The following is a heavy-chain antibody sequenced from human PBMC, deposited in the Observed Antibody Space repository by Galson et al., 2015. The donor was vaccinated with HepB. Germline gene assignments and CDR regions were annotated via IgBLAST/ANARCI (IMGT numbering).Heavy chain of an antibody. D-gene: IGHD3-22*01. Sequence: ETLSLTCTVSGGSISSYYWSWIRQPPGKGLEWIGYIYYSGSTNYNPSLKSRVTISVDTSKNQFSLKLSSVTAADTAVYYCARETHYYDSSGYYPPGYFDLWGRGTLVTVSS. J-gene: IGHJ2*01. CDR2: IYYSGST. V-gene: IGHV4-59*01. CDR1: GGSISSYY. CDR3: ARETHYYDSSGYYPPGYFDL.